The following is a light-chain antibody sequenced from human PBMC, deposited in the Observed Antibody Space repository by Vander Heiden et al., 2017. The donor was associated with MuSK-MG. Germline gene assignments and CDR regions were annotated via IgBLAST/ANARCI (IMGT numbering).Light chain of an antibody. CDR1: SSDVGAYNY. J-gene: IGLJ2*01. CDR3: SSFTRSNTVI. V-gene: IGLV2-14*03. Sequence: QSALTQPASVSGSPGQSITISCTGTSSDVGAYNYVSWYQQHPGKAPRVIIYDVSSRPSGISNRFSGSKSGNTASLTISGLQAEDEADYYCSSFTRSNTVIFGGGTKVTVL. CDR2: DVS.